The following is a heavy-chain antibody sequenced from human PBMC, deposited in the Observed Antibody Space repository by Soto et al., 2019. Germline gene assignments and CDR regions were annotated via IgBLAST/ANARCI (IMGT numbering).Heavy chain of an antibody. Sequence: SETLSLTWTVSGGSISGHYWSWIRQPPGKGLEWIGYIYYSGSTNYNPSLKSRVTISVDTSKNQFSLKLSSVTAADTAVYYCARDQAYYDILTGYGGMDVWGQGTTVTVSS. CDR2: IYYSGST. CDR3: ARDQAYYDILTGYGGMDV. D-gene: IGHD3-9*01. J-gene: IGHJ6*02. CDR1: GGSISGHY. V-gene: IGHV4-59*11.